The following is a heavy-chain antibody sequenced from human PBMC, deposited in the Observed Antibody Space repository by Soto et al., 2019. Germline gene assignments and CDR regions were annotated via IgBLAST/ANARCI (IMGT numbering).Heavy chain of an antibody. J-gene: IGHJ4*02. CDR3: SNSVTYYDFWSGYYPVCCDD. V-gene: IGHV4-34*01. CDR1: GGSFSGYY. CDR2: INHSGST. D-gene: IGHD3-3*01. Sequence: QVQLQQWGAGLLKPSETLSLTCAVYGGSFSGYYWSWIRQPPGKGLEWIGEINHSGSTNYNPSLKSRFTKSVDTSKNQCSLKLSSVTAADTAVYYWSNSVTYYDFWSGYYPVCCDDWGQGTLVTVSS.